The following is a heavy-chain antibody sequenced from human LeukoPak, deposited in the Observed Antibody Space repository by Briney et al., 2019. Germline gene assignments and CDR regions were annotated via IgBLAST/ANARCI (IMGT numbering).Heavy chain of an antibody. CDR1: GFTFTNYE. CDR2: ISGSGDSV. Sequence: PGGSLRLSCAASGFTFTNYEMSWVRQAPGKGLEWLSSISGSGDSVFYADSVKGRFTISRDNSKNTLYLQMNSLRAEDTAVYYCAYDSSGYYYYFDYWGQGTLVTVSS. J-gene: IGHJ4*02. CDR3: AYDSSGYYYYFDY. V-gene: IGHV3-23*01. D-gene: IGHD3-22*01.